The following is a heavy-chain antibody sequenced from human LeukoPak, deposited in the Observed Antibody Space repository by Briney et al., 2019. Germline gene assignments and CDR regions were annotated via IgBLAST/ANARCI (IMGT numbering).Heavy chain of an antibody. CDR2: ISGGGGTT. D-gene: IGHD2-15*01. CDR3: AKLNGGSCSSVYDY. CDR1: GFTFGSYA. J-gene: IGHJ4*02. V-gene: IGHV3-23*01. Sequence: GGSLTLSCAASGFTFGSYAMSWVRQAPGKGLEWASVISGGGGTTYYADSVKGRFTISRDNSKNTLYLQMNSLRAEDTAIYYCAKLNGGSCSSVYDYWGQGTLVTVSS.